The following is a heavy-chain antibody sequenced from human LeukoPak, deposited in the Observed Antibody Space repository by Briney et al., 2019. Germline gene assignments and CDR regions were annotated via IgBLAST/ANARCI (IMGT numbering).Heavy chain of an antibody. Sequence: PGGSLRLSCAASGFTFSSYSMNWVRQAPGKGLEWVSSISSSSSYIYYADSVKGRFTISRDNAKNSLYLQMNSLRAEDTALYYAARVADDFWCGSRGAFDIWGQGTMVTVSS. V-gene: IGHV3-21*04. D-gene: IGHD3-3*01. J-gene: IGHJ3*02. CDR1: GFTFSSYS. CDR2: ISSSSSYI. CDR3: ARVADDFWCGSRGAFDI.